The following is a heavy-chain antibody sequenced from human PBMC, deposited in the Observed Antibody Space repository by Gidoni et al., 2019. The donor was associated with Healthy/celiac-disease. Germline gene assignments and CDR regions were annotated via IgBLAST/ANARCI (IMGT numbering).Heavy chain of an antibody. Sequence: QVQLVESGGGVVQPGRSLRLSCAASGFTFSSYAMHWVRQAPGKGLEWVAVISYDGSNKYYADSVKGRFTISRDNSKNTLYLQMNSLRAEDTAVYYCARDLRFNFDYWGQGTLVTVSS. D-gene: IGHD4-17*01. V-gene: IGHV3-30-3*01. CDR1: GFTFSSYA. CDR2: ISYDGSNK. CDR3: ARDLRFNFDY. J-gene: IGHJ4*02.